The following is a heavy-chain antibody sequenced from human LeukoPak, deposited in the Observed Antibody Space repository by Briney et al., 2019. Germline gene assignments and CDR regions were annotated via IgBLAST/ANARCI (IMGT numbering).Heavy chain of an antibody. CDR2: ISSSSSYI. D-gene: IGHD3-10*01. CDR3: AREGGSSDAFDI. CDR1: GFTFSSYS. Sequence: GGSLRLSCAASGFTFSSYSMNWVRQAPGKGLEWVSSISSSSSYIYYADSVKGRFTISRDNAKNSLYLQMNSLRAEDTAVYYCAREGGSSDAFDIWGQGTMVTVSS. V-gene: IGHV3-21*01. J-gene: IGHJ3*02.